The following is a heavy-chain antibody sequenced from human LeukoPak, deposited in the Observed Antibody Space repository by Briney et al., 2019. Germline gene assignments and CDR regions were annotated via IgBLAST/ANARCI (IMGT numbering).Heavy chain of an antibody. CDR3: ARETQEGFDP. J-gene: IGHJ5*02. Sequence: ASVKLSCKASGGTFSSYAISWVRQAPGQGLEWMGRINPDSGGTNYAQKFQGRVTMSRDTSISTAYMELRRLTSDDTAVYYCARETQEGFDPWGQGTLVTVSS. CDR2: INPDSGGT. V-gene: IGHV1-2*06. CDR1: GGTFSSYA.